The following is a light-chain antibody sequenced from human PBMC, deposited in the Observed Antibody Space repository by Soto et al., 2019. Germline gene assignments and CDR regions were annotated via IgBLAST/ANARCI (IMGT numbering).Light chain of an antibody. CDR3: QQSYSTPPIT. CDR2: GAS. J-gene: IGKJ5*01. CDR1: QSVSSY. Sequence: DIQMTQSPSSLSASVGDRVTITCRTSQSVSSYLNWYQQKPGKAPKLLIYGASSLRSGVPSRFRGIGSGTDFTLTIGSLQPEDFATYYCQQSYSTPPITFRQGTRLEIK. V-gene: IGKV1-39*01.